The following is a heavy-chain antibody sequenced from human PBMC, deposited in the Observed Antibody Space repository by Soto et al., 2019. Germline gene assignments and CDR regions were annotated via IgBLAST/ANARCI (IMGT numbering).Heavy chain of an antibody. V-gene: IGHV4-34*01. CDR1: GGSFSGYY. CDR2: INHSGST. Sequence: ETLSLTCAVYGGSFSGYYWSWIRQPPGKGLEWIGEINHSGSTNYNPSLKSRVTISVDASKNQFSLRLSSVTAADTAVYYCARGGAYYDYYGMDVWGQGTTVTVSS. CDR3: ARGGAYYDYYGMDV. J-gene: IGHJ6*02.